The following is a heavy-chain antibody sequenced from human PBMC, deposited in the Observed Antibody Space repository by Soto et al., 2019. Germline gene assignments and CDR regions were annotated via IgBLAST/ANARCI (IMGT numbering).Heavy chain of an antibody. CDR1: GYTFTSYD. J-gene: IGHJ6*03. Sequence: VKVSCKASGYTFTSYDINWVRQATGQGLEWMGWMNPNSGNTGYAQKFQGRVTMTRNTSISTAYMELSSLRSEDTAVYYCARVRSYGYGSSLGYYMDVWGKGTTVTVSS. CDR3: ARVRSYGYGSSLGYYMDV. V-gene: IGHV1-8*01. CDR2: MNPNSGNT. D-gene: IGHD5-18*01.